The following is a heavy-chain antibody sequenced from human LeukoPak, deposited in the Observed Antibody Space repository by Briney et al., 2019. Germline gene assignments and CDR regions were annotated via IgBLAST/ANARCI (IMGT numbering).Heavy chain of an antibody. Sequence: SLRLSCAASGFTFSAYGLHWVRQAPGKGLEWVAIISDDGSHKYYADSVKGRVTISRENSKNPPYLQMNSLGTDDTAVYYCANVDAGDYWGQGTLVTVS. CDR1: GFTFSAYG. D-gene: IGHD5-12*01. J-gene: IGHJ4*02. CDR2: ISDDGSHK. CDR3: ANVDAGDY. V-gene: IGHV3-30*18.